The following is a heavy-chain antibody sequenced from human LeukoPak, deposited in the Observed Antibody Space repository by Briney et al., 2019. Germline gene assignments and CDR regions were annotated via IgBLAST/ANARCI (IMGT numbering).Heavy chain of an antibody. CDR3: ARDSGAYYYDSSGYYLQMGY. CDR1: GYIFTSYG. V-gene: IGHV1-18*01. Sequence: GASVKVSCKASGYIFTSYGISWVRQAPGQGLEWMGWISVYNGHTKYTQKFQGRVTMTTDTSTSTAYMELSSLRSEDTAVYYCARDSGAYYYDSSGYYLQMGYWGQGTVVTVSS. CDR2: ISVYNGHT. J-gene: IGHJ4*02. D-gene: IGHD3-22*01.